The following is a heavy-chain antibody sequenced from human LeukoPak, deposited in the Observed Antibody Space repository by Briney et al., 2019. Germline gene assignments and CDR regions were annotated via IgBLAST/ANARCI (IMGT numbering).Heavy chain of an antibody. V-gene: IGHV3-33*07. CDR2: IWYDGSSK. J-gene: IGHJ4*02. CDR1: GVPFSKVW. D-gene: IGHD2-15*01. Sequence: GGSLRLSCAASGVPFSKVWMSWVRQAPGKGLEWVALIWYDGSSKYYADSVKGRFIISRDNSKDTLYLQMNSLRAEDTAVYYCARGYCSGGSCYPEYFDYWGQGTLVTVSS. CDR3: ARGYCSGGSCYPEYFDY.